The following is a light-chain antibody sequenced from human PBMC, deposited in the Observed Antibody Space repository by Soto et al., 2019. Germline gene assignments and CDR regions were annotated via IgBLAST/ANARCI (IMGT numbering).Light chain of an antibody. Sequence: DIVMTQSPDSLAVSLGERATINCKSSQRVLYRSNNKNYLAWYQQKPGQPPKLLIYWASTRESGVPDRFSGSGSGTDFTLTISSVQAEDVAVYYCQQYYDAPQTFGQGTKVEIK. CDR2: WAS. V-gene: IGKV4-1*01. J-gene: IGKJ1*01. CDR1: QRVLYRSNNKNY. CDR3: QQYYDAPQT.